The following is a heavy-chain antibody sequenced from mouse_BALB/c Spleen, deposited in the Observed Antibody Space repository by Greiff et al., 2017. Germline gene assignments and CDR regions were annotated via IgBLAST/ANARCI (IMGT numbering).Heavy chain of an antibody. CDR3: ARHRSTMITWFAY. V-gene: IGHV5-6-2*01. Sequence: EVQLVESGGGLVKLGGSLKLSCAASGFTFSSYYMSWVRQTPEKRLELVAAINSNGGSTYYPDTVKGRFTISRDNAKNTLYLQMSSLKSEDTALYYCARHRSTMITWFAYWGQGTLVTVSA. CDR1: GFTFSSYY. CDR2: INSNGGST. D-gene: IGHD2-4*01. J-gene: IGHJ3*01.